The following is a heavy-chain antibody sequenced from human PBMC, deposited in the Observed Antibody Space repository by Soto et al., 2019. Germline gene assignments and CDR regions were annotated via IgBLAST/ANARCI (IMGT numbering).Heavy chain of an antibody. CDR1: GFTFSSYG. V-gene: IGHV3-33*01. Sequence: GGSLRLSCAASGFTFSSYGMHWVRQAPGKGLEWVAVIWYDGSNKYYADSVKGRFTISRDNSKNTLYLQMNSLRAEDTAVYYCAREGDCSGGSCYRDYFDYWGQGTLVTVSS. J-gene: IGHJ4*02. CDR3: AREGDCSGGSCYRDYFDY. CDR2: IWYDGSNK. D-gene: IGHD2-15*01.